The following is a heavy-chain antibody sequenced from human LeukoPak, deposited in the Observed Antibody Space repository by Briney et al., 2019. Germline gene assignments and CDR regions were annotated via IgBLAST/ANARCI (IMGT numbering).Heavy chain of an antibody. Sequence: GGSLRLSCAASGFTFSSYGMHWVRQAPGKGLEWVAFIRYDGSNKYYADSVKGRFTISRDNSKNTLYLQMNSLRAEDTAVYYCAKDPAWDYYGSGSYLVYWGQGTLVTVSS. CDR3: AKDPAWDYYGSGSYLVY. D-gene: IGHD3-10*01. CDR1: GFTFSSYG. CDR2: IRYDGSNK. V-gene: IGHV3-30*02. J-gene: IGHJ4*02.